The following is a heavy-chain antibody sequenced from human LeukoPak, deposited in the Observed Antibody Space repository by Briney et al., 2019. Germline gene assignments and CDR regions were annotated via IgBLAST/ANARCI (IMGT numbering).Heavy chain of an antibody. D-gene: IGHD2-15*01. J-gene: IGHJ5*02. CDR3: ARHVCGGSSCYLNWFDP. CDR2: AFYTRST. V-gene: IGHV4-59*08. Sequence: SETLSLTCTVSGGSITNYYWSWIRQPPGKGLEWIGYAFYTRSTNYNTSLKSRVTISLDTSKSQVSLKLSSVTAADTAVYYCARHVCGGSSCYLNWFDPWGQGTLVTVSS. CDR1: GGSITNYY.